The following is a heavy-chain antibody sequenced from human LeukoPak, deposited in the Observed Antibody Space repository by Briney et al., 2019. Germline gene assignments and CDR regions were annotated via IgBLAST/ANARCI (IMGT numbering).Heavy chain of an antibody. Sequence: SVKVSCKASGGTFSSYAISWVRQAPGQGLEWMGGIIPIFGTTNYTQKFQGRVTITADKSTTTAYMELSSLRSEDTAVYYCARTPGGRTLVTLNRNYYMDVWGKGTTVTVSS. CDR3: ARTPGGRTLVTLNRNYYMDV. D-gene: IGHD2-8*02. J-gene: IGHJ6*03. V-gene: IGHV1-69*06. CDR2: IIPIFGTT. CDR1: GGTFSSYA.